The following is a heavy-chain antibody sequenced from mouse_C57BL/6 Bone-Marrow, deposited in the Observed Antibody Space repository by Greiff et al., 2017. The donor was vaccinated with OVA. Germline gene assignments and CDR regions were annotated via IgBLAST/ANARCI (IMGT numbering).Heavy chain of an antibody. CDR2: IRNKANGYTT. CDR1: GFTFTDYY. J-gene: IGHJ1*03. Sequence: EVKLVESGGGLVKPGGSLKLSCAASGFTFTDYYMSWVRQPPGKALEWLGFIRNKANGYTTEYSASVKGRFTISRDNSQSILYLQMNALRAEDSATYYCARYYYGSSYNWYFDVWGTGTTVTVSS. V-gene: IGHV7-3*01. D-gene: IGHD1-1*01. CDR3: ARYYYGSSYNWYFDV.